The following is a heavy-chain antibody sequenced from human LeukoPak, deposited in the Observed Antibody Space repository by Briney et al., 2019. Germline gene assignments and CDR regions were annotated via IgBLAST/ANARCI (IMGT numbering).Heavy chain of an antibody. D-gene: IGHD3-10*01. V-gene: IGHV4-59*08. J-gene: IGHJ4*02. CDR3: ARQSRVIRGVADY. CDR2: IYYTGST. CDR1: GDSISSDY. Sequence: SETLSLTCAVSGDSISSDYWSWVRQPPGKGLEWIGYIYYTGSTNYNPSLKSRVTISVDTSKNQFSLKLSSVTAADTAVYYCARQSRVIRGVADYWGQGTLVTVSS.